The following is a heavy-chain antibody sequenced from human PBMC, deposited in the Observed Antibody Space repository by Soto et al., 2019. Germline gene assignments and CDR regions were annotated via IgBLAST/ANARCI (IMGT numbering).Heavy chain of an antibody. Sequence: EVRLLESGGGLVQPGGSLRLSCAASGFTFSVYAMSWVRQAPGKGLEWVSGISGSGDSTHYADSVKGRFTVSRDNSKSLLDLQTNSLRAEDTGIYYCAKALYGGFTYWGQGTLVTVSS. J-gene: IGHJ4*02. CDR2: ISGSGDST. CDR1: GFTFSVYA. V-gene: IGHV3-23*01. CDR3: AKALYGGFTY. D-gene: IGHD3-10*01.